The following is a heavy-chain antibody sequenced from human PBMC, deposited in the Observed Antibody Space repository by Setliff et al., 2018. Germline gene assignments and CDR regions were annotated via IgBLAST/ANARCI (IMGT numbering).Heavy chain of an antibody. D-gene: IGHD5-18*01. V-gene: IGHV1-69*05. J-gene: IGHJ6*03. CDR2: IIPMFGTT. CDR3: AREGVDTRSSTDYRYYMDV. CDR1: GGTFSSYA. Sequence: SVKVSCKASGGTFSSYAIDWVRQAPGQGLEWMGGIIPMFGTTNYAQRFRGRVTIITDESTSTAYMELRSLRTEDTAVYYCAREGVDTRSSTDYRYYMDVWGKGTTVTVSS.